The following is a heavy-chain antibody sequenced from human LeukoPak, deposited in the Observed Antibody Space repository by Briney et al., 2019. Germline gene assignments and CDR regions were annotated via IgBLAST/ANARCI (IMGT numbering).Heavy chain of an antibody. CDR3: ARETGDYYYYYAMDV. CDR1: GFTFSNYG. J-gene: IGHJ6*02. Sequence: GGSLRLSCAASGFTFSNYGMSWVRQAPGKGLEWVANIKQDGSEKYFMDSVKGRFTISRDNAKNSLYLQMNSLRAEDTAVYYCARETGDYYYYYAMDVWGQGTTVTVSS. CDR2: IKQDGSEK. V-gene: IGHV3-7*01. D-gene: IGHD4-17*01.